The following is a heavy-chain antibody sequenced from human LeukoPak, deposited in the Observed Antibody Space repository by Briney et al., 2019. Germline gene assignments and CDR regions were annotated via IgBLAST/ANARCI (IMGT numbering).Heavy chain of an antibody. V-gene: IGHV4-34*01. J-gene: IGHJ3*02. Sequence: PSETLSLTCAVYGGSFSGYYWSWIRQPPGKGLEWIGEINHSGSTNYNPSLKSRVTISVDTSKNQFSLKLSSVTAADTAVYYCARGPRWSHAFDIWGQGTMVTVSS. CDR3: ARGPRWSHAFDI. D-gene: IGHD4-23*01. CDR1: GGSFSGYY. CDR2: INHSGST.